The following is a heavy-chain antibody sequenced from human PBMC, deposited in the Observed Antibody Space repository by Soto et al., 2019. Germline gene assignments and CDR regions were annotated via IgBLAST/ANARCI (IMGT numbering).Heavy chain of an antibody. CDR1: GFTFSSYS. D-gene: IGHD2-2*01. CDR2: ISSSSSTI. CDR3: AVVPAANGHYGMDV. V-gene: IGHV3-48*01. J-gene: IGHJ6*02. Sequence: GGSLRLSCAASGFTFSSYSMNWVRQAPGKGLEWVSYISSSSSTIYYADSVKGRFTISRDNAKDSLYLQMNSLRAEDTAVYYCAVVPAANGHYGMDVWGQGTTVTVSS.